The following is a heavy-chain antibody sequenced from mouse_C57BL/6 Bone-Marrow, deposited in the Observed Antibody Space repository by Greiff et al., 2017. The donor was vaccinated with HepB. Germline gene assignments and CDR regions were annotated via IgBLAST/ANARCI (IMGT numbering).Heavy chain of an antibody. V-gene: IGHV1-15*01. J-gene: IGHJ3*01. Sequence: VKLVESGAELVRPGASVTLSCKASGYTFTDYEMHWVKQTPVHGLEWIGAIDPETGGTAYNQKFKGKAILTADKSSSTAYMELRSLTSEDSAVYYCTRSPFYRGFAYWGQGTLVTVSA. CDR2: IDPETGGT. CDR1: GYTFTDYE. D-gene: IGHD2-1*01. CDR3: TRSPFYRGFAY.